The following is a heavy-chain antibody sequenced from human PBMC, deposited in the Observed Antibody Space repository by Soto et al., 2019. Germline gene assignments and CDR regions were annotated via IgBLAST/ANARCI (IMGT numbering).Heavy chain of an antibody. V-gene: IGHV3-74*01. J-gene: IGHJ4*02. CDR1: GFTFSSYW. CDR2: INSDGSST. D-gene: IGHD6-6*01. CDR3: ERALAARRGYYFDY. Sequence: PGGSLRLSCAASGFTFSSYWMHWVRQAPGKGLVWVSRINSDGSSTSYADSVKGRFTISRDNAKNTLYLQMNSLRAEDTAVYYCERALAARRGYYFDYWGQGTLVTVSS.